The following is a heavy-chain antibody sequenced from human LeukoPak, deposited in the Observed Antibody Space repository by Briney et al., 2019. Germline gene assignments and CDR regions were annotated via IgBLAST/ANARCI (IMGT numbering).Heavy chain of an antibody. Sequence: GGSLRLSCAASGFTFSSYAMSWVRQAPGKGLEWVSAIRGSGGSTYYADSVKGRFTISRDNSQNTLFLQMNSLRAEDTAVYYCAKTTTGYSSGRFPGWPVDYWGQGTLVTVSS. D-gene: IGHD6-19*01. V-gene: IGHV3-23*01. CDR1: GFTFSSYA. CDR2: IRGSGGST. CDR3: AKTTTGYSSGRFPGWPVDY. J-gene: IGHJ4*02.